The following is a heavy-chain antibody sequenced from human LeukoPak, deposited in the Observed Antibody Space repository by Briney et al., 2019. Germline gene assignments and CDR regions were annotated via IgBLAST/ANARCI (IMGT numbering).Heavy chain of an antibody. V-gene: IGHV3-48*03. CDR3: ARGHNLVIPTRINFDY. CDR1: GFSFSGYE. D-gene: IGHD2-2*01. J-gene: IGHJ4*02. Sequence: GGSLRLSCAASGFSFSGYEMNWVRQAPGKGLEWLSSISISGSIIYYADSVKGRFTISRDNAKNSVYLQMNSLRAEDTALYYCARGHNLVIPTRINFDYWGQGTLVTVSS. CDR2: ISISGSII.